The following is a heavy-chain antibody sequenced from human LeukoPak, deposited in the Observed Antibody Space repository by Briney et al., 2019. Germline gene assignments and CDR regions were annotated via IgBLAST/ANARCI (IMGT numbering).Heavy chain of an antibody. CDR1: GYTITGYY. CDR2: INPNSGGT. CDR3: ASYSSSRKPNGYCYYMDV. Sequence: ASVKVSCKASGYTITGYYMHWVRQAPGQGLEWMGWINPNSGGTNYAQKFQGRVTMTRDTSISTAYMELSGLRSDDTAVYYCASYSSSRKPNGYCYYMDVWGKGTTVTVSS. V-gene: IGHV1-2*02. J-gene: IGHJ6*03. D-gene: IGHD6-6*01.